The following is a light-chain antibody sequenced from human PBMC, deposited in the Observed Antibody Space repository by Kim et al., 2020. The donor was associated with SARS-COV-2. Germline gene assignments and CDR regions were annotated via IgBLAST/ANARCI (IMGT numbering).Light chain of an antibody. Sequence: GQSVTISCSGTSSDVGSFNRVSWYQQSPSIAPKLLIYEVTYRPSGVPDRFSGSKSGNTASLTISALQAEDEAVYYCSSYATSSTLLFGGGTKVTVL. CDR3: SSYATSSTLL. CDR2: EVT. V-gene: IGLV2-18*02. CDR1: SSDVGSFNR. J-gene: IGLJ3*02.